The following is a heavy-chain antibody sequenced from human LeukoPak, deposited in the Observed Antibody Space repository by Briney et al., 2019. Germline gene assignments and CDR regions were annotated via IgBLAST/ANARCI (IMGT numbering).Heavy chain of an antibody. D-gene: IGHD2-2*02. CDR2: INHSGST. Sequence: SETLSLTCAVYGGSFSGYYWSWIRQPPGKGLEWIGEINHSGSTNYNPSLKSRVTISVDTSKNQFSLKLSSVTAAETAVYYCARGGHCSSTSCYKYYFDYWGQGTLITVSS. CDR1: GGSFSGYY. CDR3: ARGGHCSSTSCYKYYFDY. J-gene: IGHJ4*02. V-gene: IGHV4-34*01.